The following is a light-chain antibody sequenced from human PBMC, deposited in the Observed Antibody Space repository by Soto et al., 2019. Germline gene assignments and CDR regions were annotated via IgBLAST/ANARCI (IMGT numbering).Light chain of an antibody. CDR2: EGS. V-gene: IGLV2-14*02. Sequence: QSALTQPASVSGSPGQSITISCTGSSSDVGRYNIVSWYQQHPGKAPKLMIYEGSQRPSGVSDRFSGSKSGNTASLTISGLQAEDEAHYYCSSFTSKSTLIFGGGTKVTVL. CDR3: SSFTSKSTLI. J-gene: IGLJ2*01. CDR1: SSDVGRYNI.